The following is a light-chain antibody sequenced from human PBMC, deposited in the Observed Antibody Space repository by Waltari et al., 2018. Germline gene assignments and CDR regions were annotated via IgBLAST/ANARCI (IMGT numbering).Light chain of an antibody. CDR3: MQALEAPRT. CDR2: LVS. Sequence: DIVMTQSPLSLPVTPGEPASISCRSSQSLLYSNGYTYLDWYLQKPGQSPQLLIYLVSTRASGVPYRFSGSGSGTDFTLKISRVEAEDVGVYYCMQALEAPRTFGQGTKLESK. V-gene: IGKV2-28*01. CDR1: QSLLYSNGYTY. J-gene: IGKJ2*01.